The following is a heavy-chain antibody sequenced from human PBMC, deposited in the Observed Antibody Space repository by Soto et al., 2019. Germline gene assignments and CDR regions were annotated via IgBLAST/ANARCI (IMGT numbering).Heavy chain of an antibody. CDR3: ARGHWYHFDP. Sequence: SGFTFSSYWMSWVRQGPGKGLEWVATIQNDGSQKFYLDSVKGRLTISRDNARNSLFLQINSLRAEDTAVYYCARGHWYHFDPWGQGTLVTVSS. D-gene: IGHD2-8*02. V-gene: IGHV3-7*01. CDR2: IQNDGSQK. J-gene: IGHJ5*02. CDR1: GFTFSSYW.